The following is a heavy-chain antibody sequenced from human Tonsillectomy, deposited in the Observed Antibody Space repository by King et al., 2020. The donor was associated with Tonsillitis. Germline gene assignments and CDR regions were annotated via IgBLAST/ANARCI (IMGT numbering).Heavy chain of an antibody. Sequence: QLQESGPGLVKPSEALSLTCTVSGGSISSYYWSWIRQPPGKGLEWIGYIYYSGSTNYNPSLKSRVTISVDTSKNQFSLKLSSVTAADTAVYYCARHYYDRPYTWGNWSDPWGPRTLVTVSS. CDR2: IYYSGST. CDR3: ARHYYDRPYTWGNWSDP. V-gene: IGHV4-59*08. D-gene: IGHD3-22*01. J-gene: IGHJ5*02. CDR1: GGSISSYY.